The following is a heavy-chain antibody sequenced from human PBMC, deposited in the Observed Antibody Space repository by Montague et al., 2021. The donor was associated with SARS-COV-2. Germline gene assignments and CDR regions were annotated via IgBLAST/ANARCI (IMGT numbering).Heavy chain of an antibody. Sequence: SETLSLTCTVSGGSISSYFWSWIRQPPGKGLEWIGSIYYSGTTNXSPSLKSRVTISVDTSKNQFSLKLSSVTAADTAVYYCARVVSYYDFWSGYTEYYYYGMDVWGQGTTVTVSS. CDR3: ARVVSYYDFWSGYTEYYYYGMDV. CDR2: IYYSGTT. V-gene: IGHV4-59*01. D-gene: IGHD3-3*01. J-gene: IGHJ6*02. CDR1: GGSISSYF.